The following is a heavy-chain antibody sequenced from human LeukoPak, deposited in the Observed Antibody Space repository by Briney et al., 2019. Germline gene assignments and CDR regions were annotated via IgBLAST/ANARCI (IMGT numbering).Heavy chain of an antibody. J-gene: IGHJ4*02. V-gene: IGHV4-59*01. CDR2: IYCSGST. D-gene: IGHD4-17*01. CDR3: ARVDGDYRGTLDY. CDR1: GGSISSYY. Sequence: SETLSPTCTVSGGSISSYYWSWIRRPPGKGLEWIGYIYCSGSTNYNPSLKSRVTISVDTSKNQFSLKLSSVTAADTAVYYCARVDGDYRGTLDYWGQGTLVTVSS.